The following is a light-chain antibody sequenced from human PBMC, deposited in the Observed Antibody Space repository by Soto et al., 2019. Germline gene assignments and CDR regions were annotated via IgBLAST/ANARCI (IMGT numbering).Light chain of an antibody. J-gene: IGKJ5*01. CDR2: GAS. CDR3: QQYQNWPPIT. V-gene: IGKV3-15*01. Sequence: EIVLTQSPATLSVSPGERATLSCRASQSISSNLAWYQQMPGQAPRLLIYGASTRATGIPARFSGSGSGTDFTLTISSLQSEDFAVYHCQQYQNWPPITFGQGTRLEIK. CDR1: QSISSN.